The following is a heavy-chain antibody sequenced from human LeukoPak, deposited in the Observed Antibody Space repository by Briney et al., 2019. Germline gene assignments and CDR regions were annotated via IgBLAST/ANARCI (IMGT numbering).Heavy chain of an antibody. Sequence: SGGSLRLSCVASGFTFSDYYMSWIRQAPGKGLEWLSYISTRGSTIYYADSVKGRFTISRDNAKNSLYLQMSSLRAEDTAVFYCARYYYGSGTSFDPWGQGTLVTVSS. CDR2: ISTRGSTI. J-gene: IGHJ5*02. CDR1: GFTFSDYY. D-gene: IGHD3-10*01. V-gene: IGHV3-11*04. CDR3: ARYYYGSGTSFDP.